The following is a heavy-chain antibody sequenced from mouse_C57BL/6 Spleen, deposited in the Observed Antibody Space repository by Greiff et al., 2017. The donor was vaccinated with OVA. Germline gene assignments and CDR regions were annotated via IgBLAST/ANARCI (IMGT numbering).Heavy chain of an antibody. CDR2: ISDGGSYT. J-gene: IGHJ1*03. CDR1: GFTFSSYA. V-gene: IGHV5-4*01. CDR3: ARVTTGSYWYFDV. Sequence: EVQGVESGGGLVKPGGSLKLSCAASGFTFSSYALSWVRQTPEKRLEWVATISDGGSYTYYPDNVKGRFTISRDNAKNNLYLQMSHLKSEDTAMYYCARVTTGSYWYFDVWGTGTTVTVSS. D-gene: IGHD2-12*01.